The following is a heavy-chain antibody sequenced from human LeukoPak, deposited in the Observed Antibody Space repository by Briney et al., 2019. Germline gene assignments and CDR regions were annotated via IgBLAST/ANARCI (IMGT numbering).Heavy chain of an antibody. CDR2: ISLTTTTV. CDR3: ARDGDWAFDY. J-gene: IGHJ4*02. D-gene: IGHD2-21*02. V-gene: IGHV3-48*01. CDR1: GFTFSSSYS. Sequence: PGGSLRLSCAASGFTFSSSYSMNWVRQAPGKGLEWVAHISLTTTTVSYADSVKGRFTMSRDNAKNSPFLQMNSLRAEDTAVYYCARDGDWAFDYWGQGTLVTVSS.